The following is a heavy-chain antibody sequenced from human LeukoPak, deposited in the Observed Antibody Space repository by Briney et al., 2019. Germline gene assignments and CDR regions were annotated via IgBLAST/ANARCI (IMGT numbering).Heavy chain of an antibody. V-gene: IGHV3-74*01. J-gene: IGHJ4*02. CDR2: IKSDGSST. D-gene: IGHD3-10*01. CDR3: VRDGGRLNFGNGASFDY. Sequence: GGSLRLSCEASGFTFSTSWMYWVRQAPGKGLVWVSRIKSDGSSTSYADSVKGRFTISRDNAKNTLYLQMNSLRAEDTAMYYCVRDGGRLNFGNGASFDYWGQGTLVTVSS. CDR1: GFTFSTSW.